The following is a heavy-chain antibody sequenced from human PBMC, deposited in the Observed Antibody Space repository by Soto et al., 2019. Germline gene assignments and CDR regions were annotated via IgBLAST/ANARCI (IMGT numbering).Heavy chain of an antibody. V-gene: IGHV1-3*01. Sequence: GASVKVSCTASGYTFTSYAMHWVRQAPGQRLEWMGWINAGNGNTKYSQKFQGRVTMTTDTSTSTVYMELRNLRSDDTAVYYCARCIQQDYYYGMDVWGQGTTVTVSS. J-gene: IGHJ6*02. CDR1: GYTFTSYA. CDR3: ARCIQQDYYYGMDV. D-gene: IGHD5-18*01. CDR2: INAGNGNT.